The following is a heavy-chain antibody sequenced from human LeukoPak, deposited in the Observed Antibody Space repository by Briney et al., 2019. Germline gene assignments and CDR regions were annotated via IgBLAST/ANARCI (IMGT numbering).Heavy chain of an antibody. V-gene: IGHV3-48*02. Sequence: GRSLRLSSAASGFTFSWYSMNWVRQAPGKGLEWLSYIGTSKSPIYYADSVKGRFTVSRDNAKNSLYLQMNSLRDEDTAVYYCARDDGSGWNIDYWGQGTLVTVSS. CDR1: GFTFSWYS. CDR3: ARDDGSGWNIDY. J-gene: IGHJ4*02. D-gene: IGHD6-19*01. CDR2: IGTSKSPI.